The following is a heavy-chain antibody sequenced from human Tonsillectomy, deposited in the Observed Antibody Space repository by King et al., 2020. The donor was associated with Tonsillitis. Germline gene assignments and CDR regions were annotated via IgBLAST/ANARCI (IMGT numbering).Heavy chain of an antibody. CDR1: GFTVSSNY. CDR2: IFSGGNT. CDR3: ARVAATYSSSSLVYYYNYMDV. D-gene: IGHD6-6*01. J-gene: IGHJ6*03. V-gene: IGHV3-53*01. Sequence: VQLVESGGGFIQPGGSLRLSCASSGFTVSSNYMGWFRQAPGKGLEWVSLIFSGGNTYYADSVTGPSTISRDTSKKTLYLQMNSLRAADTAVYYCARVAATYSSSSLVYYYNYMDVWGKGTTVTVSS.